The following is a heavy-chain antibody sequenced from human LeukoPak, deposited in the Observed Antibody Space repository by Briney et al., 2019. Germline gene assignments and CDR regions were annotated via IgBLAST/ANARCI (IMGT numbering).Heavy chain of an antibody. J-gene: IGHJ1*01. CDR3: ARIDSGYFQH. V-gene: IGHV4-59*01. CDR1: GGSINSYY. CDR2: IYYSGST. D-gene: IGHD3-10*01. Sequence: PSETLSLTCTVSGGSINSYYLSWLRQPPGKGLEWIGYIYYSGSTNYNPSLKSRVTISVDTSKNQFSLKLSSVTAADTAVYYCARIDSGYFQHWGQGTLVTVSS.